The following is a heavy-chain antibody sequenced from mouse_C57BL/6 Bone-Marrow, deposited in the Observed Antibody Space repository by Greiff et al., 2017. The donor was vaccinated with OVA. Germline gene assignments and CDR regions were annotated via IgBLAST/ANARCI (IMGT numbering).Heavy chain of an antibody. J-gene: IGHJ3*01. CDR2: IYPGGGYT. Sequence: QVQLQQSGAELVRPGTSVKMSCKASGYTFTNYWIGWAKQRPGHGLEWIGDIYPGGGYTNYNEKFKGKAILTADKSSSTAYMELRSLTSEDSAVYYCTREVYGNYDRFAYWGQGTLVTVSA. V-gene: IGHV1-63*01. CDR3: TREVYGNYDRFAY. D-gene: IGHD2-1*01. CDR1: GYTFTNYW.